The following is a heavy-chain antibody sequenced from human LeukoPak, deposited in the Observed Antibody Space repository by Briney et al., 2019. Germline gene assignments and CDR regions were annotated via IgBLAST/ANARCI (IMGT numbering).Heavy chain of an antibody. D-gene: IGHD1-26*01. CDR1: GFTVSSNY. CDR3: ARGGSYYFDY. Sequence: GGSLRLSXAVSGFTVSSNYMTWVRQAPGKGLEWVSVICSGGSTYHADSVKGRFTISRDNSKNTRYLQMNGLRAEDTAVYYCARGGSYYFDYGGQGPLATVSS. J-gene: IGHJ4*02. CDR2: ICSGGST. V-gene: IGHV3-66*02.